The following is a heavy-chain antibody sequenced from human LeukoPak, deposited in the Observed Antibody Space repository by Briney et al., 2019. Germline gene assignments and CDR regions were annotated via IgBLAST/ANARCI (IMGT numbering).Heavy chain of an antibody. J-gene: IGHJ4*02. Sequence: GGSLRLSCAASGFTFSSYWMSWVRQAPGKGLEWVANIKQDGSEKSYVDSVKGLFSISRDNAKNSLYLQMNSLRAEDTAVYYCARDRGRDGYNSDYWGQGTLVTVSS. CDR1: GFTFSSYW. V-gene: IGHV3-7*01. D-gene: IGHD5-24*01. CDR2: IKQDGSEK. CDR3: ARDRGRDGYNSDY.